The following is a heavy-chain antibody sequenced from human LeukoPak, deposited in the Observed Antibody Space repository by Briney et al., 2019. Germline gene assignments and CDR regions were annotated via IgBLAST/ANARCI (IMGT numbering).Heavy chain of an antibody. V-gene: IGHV1-69*04. CDR3: AGSSIVVVPAATIARFDP. CDR1: GGTFSSYA. D-gene: IGHD2-2*01. J-gene: IGHJ5*02. CDR2: IIPILGIA. Sequence: SVKVSCKASGGTFSSYAISWVRQAPGQGLEWMGRIIPILGIANYAQKFQGRVTITADKSTSTAYMELSSLRSEDTAVYYCAGSSIVVVPAATIARFDPWGQGTLVTVPS.